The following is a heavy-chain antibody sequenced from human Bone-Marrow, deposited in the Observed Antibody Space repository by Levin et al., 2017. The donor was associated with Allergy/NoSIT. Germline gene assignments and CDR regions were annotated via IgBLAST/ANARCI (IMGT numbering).Heavy chain of an antibody. CDR3: ASMRFSVAGTLDY. D-gene: IGHD6-19*01. CDR1: GGSFSGYY. J-gene: IGHJ4*02. CDR2: INHSGST. V-gene: IGHV4-34*01. Sequence: SETLSLTCAVYGGSFSGYYWSWIRQPPGKGLEWIGEINHSGSTNYNPSLKSRVTISVDTSKNQFSLKLSSVTAADTAVYYCASMRFSVAGTLDYWGQGTLVTVSS.